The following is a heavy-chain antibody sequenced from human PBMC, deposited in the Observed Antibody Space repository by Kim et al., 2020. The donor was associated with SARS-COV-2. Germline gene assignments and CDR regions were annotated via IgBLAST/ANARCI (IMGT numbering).Heavy chain of an antibody. Sequence: ASVKVSCKASGYTFTSYGISWVRQAPGQGLEWMGWISAYNGNTNYAQKLQGRVTMTTDTSTSTAYMERRSLRSDDTAVYYCARSKAPPFETYGMDVWCQGTTVTVSS. CDR2: ISAYNGNT. J-gene: IGHJ6*02. CDR1: GYTFTSYG. V-gene: IGHV1-18*01. CDR3: ARSKAPPFETYGMDV.